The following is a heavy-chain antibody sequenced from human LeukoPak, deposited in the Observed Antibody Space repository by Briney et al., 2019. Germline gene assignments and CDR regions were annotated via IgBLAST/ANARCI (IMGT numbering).Heavy chain of an antibody. CDR3: SKDSNHLHSRNSGMDV. J-gene: IGHJ6*02. CDR2: IIPILGIA. Sequence: SVKVSCKASGGTFSSYAISWVRQAPGQGLEWMGRIIPILGIANYAQKFQGRVTITADKSTSTAYMELSSLRSEDTALYYCSKDSNHLHSRNSGMDVWGQGTTVTVSS. D-gene: IGHD2/OR15-2a*01. V-gene: IGHV1-69*04. CDR1: GGTFSSYA.